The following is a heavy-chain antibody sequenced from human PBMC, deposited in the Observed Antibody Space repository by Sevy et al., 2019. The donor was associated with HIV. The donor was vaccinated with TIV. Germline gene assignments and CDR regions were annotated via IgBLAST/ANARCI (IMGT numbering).Heavy chain of an antibody. CDR1: GYTLTDLS. D-gene: IGHD3-16*01. CDR2: FDSEHGET. J-gene: IGHJ4*02. V-gene: IGHV1-24*01. CDR3: GTGRVWGRQGY. Sequence: ASVKVSCKVSGYTLTDLSMHWVRQAPGKGLEWMGGFDSEHGETIYAQNFQGRVTMTGDTSTHTAYMELSSLKSGDTAGYYWGTGRVWGRQGYWGQGTLVTVSS.